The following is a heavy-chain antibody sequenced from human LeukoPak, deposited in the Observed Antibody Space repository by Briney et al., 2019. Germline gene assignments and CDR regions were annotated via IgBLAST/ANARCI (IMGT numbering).Heavy chain of an antibody. CDR2: IYTSGST. CDR1: GGSISSYY. J-gene: IGHJ6*03. V-gene: IGHV4-4*07. CDR3: ARDASSSWTYYYYYYMDV. D-gene: IGHD6-13*01. Sequence: PSETLSLTCTVSGGSISSYYWSWIRQPAGKGLEWIGRIYTSGSTNYNPSLKSRVTMSVDTSKNQFSLKLSSVTAADTAVYYCARDASSSWTYYYYYYMDVWGKGTTVTISS.